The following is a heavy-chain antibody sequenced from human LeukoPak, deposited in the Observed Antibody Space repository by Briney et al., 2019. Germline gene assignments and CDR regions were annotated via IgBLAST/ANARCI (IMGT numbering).Heavy chain of an antibody. CDR3: AKDLSRYSYRAFDI. CDR1: GFTFSSFP. CDR2: ISHSGGTT. V-gene: IGHV3-23*01. Sequence: GGSPRLSCAASGFTFSSFPMSWVRQAPGKGLEWVSGISHSGGTTDYADSVKGRFTISRDKSKNTLYLQMNSLRAEDTAVYYCAKDLSRYSYRAFDIWGQGTMVTVSS. D-gene: IGHD6-13*01. J-gene: IGHJ3*02.